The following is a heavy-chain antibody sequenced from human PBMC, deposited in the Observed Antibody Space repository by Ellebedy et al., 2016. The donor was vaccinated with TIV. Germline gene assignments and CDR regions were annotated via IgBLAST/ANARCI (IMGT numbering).Heavy chain of an antibody. CDR2: INHSGII. J-gene: IGHJ4*02. Sequence: GSLRLXCAVYGGSFSGYYWSWIRQPPGKGLEWIGEINHSGIIDYNPSLKSRVTISVDTSKNQFSLKLSSVTAADTAVYYCTRGPDNAKTGYWGQGTLVSVSS. CDR3: TRGPDNAKTGY. D-gene: IGHD1-1*01. V-gene: IGHV4-34*01. CDR1: GGSFSGYY.